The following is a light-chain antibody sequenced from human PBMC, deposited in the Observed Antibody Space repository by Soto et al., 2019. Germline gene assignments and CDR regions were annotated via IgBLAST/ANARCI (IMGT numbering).Light chain of an antibody. CDR2: DVS. J-gene: IGLJ1*01. Sequence: QSVLTQPASVSGSPGQSITISCTGTSSEVGGYNYVSWYQQHPGKAPKLMIYDVSNRPSGVSNRFSGSKSGNTASLTISGLQAEDEADYYCSSYTSSSTPQFVFGTGTKVTVL. CDR1: SSEVGGYNY. CDR3: SSYTSSSTPQFV. V-gene: IGLV2-14*01.